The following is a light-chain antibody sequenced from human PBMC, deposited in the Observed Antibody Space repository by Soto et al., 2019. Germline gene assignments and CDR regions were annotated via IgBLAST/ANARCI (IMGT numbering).Light chain of an antibody. V-gene: IGKV1-39*01. J-gene: IGKJ4*01. CDR3: QHSYSTLT. CDR2: AAS. CDR1: QSISSY. Sequence: IQMTQSPSSLSASVGNIVTITCRASQSISSYLNWYQQKPGKAPXXLIYAASSLQSGVPSRFSGSGSGTDFTLTISSMQPEDFATYYCQHSYSTLTFGGGTKVDIK.